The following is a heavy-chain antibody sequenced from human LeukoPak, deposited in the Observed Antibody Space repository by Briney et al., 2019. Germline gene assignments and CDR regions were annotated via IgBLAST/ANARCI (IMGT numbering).Heavy chain of an antibody. CDR3: ARARWTSTTTTYYLDH. CDR1: GYTFTSYA. Sequence: GAAVKVSCKASGYTFTSYAIHWVRQAPGQRLEWMGWIDAVNGKTKYSQNFQGRVTITRDTSATTAYMDLSSLRSEDTAVYYCARARWTSTTTTYYLDHWGQGTLVTVSS. V-gene: IGHV1-3*01. CDR2: IDAVNGKT. D-gene: IGHD4-17*01. J-gene: IGHJ4*02.